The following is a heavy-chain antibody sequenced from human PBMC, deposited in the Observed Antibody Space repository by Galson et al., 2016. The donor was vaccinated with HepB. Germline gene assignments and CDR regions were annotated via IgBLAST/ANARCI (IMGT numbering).Heavy chain of an antibody. CDR1: GFAFSSHW. Sequence: SLRLSCAASGFAFSSHWMHWVRQDLGKGLVWVSRINSDGTISNYADSVKGRFTISRDNAKNTLYLQMNSLRAEDTAVYYFARDGCPSTSCYGNSFDHWGHGTLVTVSS. CDR3: ARDGCPSTSCYGNSFDH. CDR2: INSDGTIS. V-gene: IGHV3-74*01. D-gene: IGHD2-2*01. J-gene: IGHJ4*01.